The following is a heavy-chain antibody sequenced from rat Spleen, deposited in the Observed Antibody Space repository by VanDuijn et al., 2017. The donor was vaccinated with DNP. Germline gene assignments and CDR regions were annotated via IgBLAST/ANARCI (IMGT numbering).Heavy chain of an antibody. Sequence: QVQLKESGPGLVQPSQTLSLTCTVAGLSLTSYNVHWVRQPPGKGLEWMGLIGNTGGTRYNSALKSRLSIGRDTSKSQVFLKVNSLQTEDTATYYCARSPENSYIYLPWTYWGQGTLVTVSS. V-gene: IGHV2-41*01. CDR1: GLSLTSYN. D-gene: IGHD1-2*01. CDR2: IGNTGGT. CDR3: ARSPENSYIYLPWTY. J-gene: IGHJ3*01.